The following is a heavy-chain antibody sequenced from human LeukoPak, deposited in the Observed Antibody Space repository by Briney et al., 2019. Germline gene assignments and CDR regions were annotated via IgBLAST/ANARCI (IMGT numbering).Heavy chain of an antibody. D-gene: IGHD3-10*01. V-gene: IGHV3-48*04. CDR3: AKDGTGSGQSYYYYYYYMDV. CDR2: ISSSSSTI. J-gene: IGHJ6*03. Sequence: GGSLRLSCAASGFTFSSYSMNWVRQAPGKGLEWVSYISSSSSTIYYADSVKGRFTISRDNAKNSLYLQMNSLRAEDTAVYYCAKDGTGSGQSYYYYYYYMDVWGKGTTVTVSS. CDR1: GFTFSSYS.